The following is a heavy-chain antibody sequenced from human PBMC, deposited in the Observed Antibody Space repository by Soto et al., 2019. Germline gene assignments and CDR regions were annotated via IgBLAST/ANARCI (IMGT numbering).Heavy chain of an antibody. CDR3: AKVNGYCSGGSCYSGVAFDI. CDR1: GDAFTSYY. V-gene: IGHV1-2*04. J-gene: IGHJ3*02. Sequence: AAGMVRCKAAGDAFTSYYIHWVRQAPRERVQWMGWINPNSGGTNYAQKFQGWVTMTRDTSISTAYMELSRLRSDDTAVYYCAKVNGYCSGGSCYSGVAFDIWGQGTMVTVSS. CDR2: INPNSGGT. D-gene: IGHD2-15*01.